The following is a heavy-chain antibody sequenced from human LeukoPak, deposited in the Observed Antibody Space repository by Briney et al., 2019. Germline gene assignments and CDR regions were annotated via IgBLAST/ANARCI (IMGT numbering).Heavy chain of an antibody. V-gene: IGHV3-74*01. Sequence: GGSLRLSCEASGFSLSSYWMHWVRQTPGMGLEWVSRIKSDGSSTRYTDSVKDRFTVSRDSAKNTLYLQMDSLRAEDTAVYYCARGSRRLGDAFDIWGQGTLVTVS. CDR3: ARGSRRLGDAFDI. J-gene: IGHJ3*02. D-gene: IGHD3-9*01. CDR2: IKSDGSST. CDR1: GFSLSSYW.